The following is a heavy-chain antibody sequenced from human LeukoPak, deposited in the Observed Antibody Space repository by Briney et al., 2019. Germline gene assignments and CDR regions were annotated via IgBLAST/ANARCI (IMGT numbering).Heavy chain of an antibody. V-gene: IGHV4-61*02. CDR1: GGSMSSGSYY. Sequence: SETLSLTCTVSGGSMSSGSYYWNWIRQPAGKGLEWIGRIYASGSTSYSPSLKSRVTISVDTSKNQLSLKLSSVTAADTAVYYCARYSSRRRPGWFDPWGQGTLVTVSS. CDR3: ARYSSRRRPGWFDP. J-gene: IGHJ5*02. CDR2: IYASGST. D-gene: IGHD6-13*01.